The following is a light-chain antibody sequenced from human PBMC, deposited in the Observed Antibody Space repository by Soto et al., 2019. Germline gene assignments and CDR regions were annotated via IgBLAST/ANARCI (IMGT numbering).Light chain of an antibody. Sequence: DIQMTQSPSTLSASVGDGVTITCRASQSLSSWLAWYQQEPGKVPKVLIYKTSSLESGVPLRFSGSGSGTEFTLTISSLQPDDVATYYCQQYKNFRWTFGQGTKVDIK. V-gene: IGKV1-5*03. CDR1: QSLSSW. CDR3: QQYKNFRWT. J-gene: IGKJ1*01. CDR2: KTS.